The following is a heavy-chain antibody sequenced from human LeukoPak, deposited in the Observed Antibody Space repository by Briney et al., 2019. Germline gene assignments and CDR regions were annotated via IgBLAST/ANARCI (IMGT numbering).Heavy chain of an antibody. CDR3: ARHLWFGELSQYAFDI. Sequence: SETLSLTCTVSGGSINSYYWSWIRQPPGKGLEWIGYIYYTGNTYYNPSLKSRVTISADTSKNQFSLKLSSVSAADTAVYYCARHLWFGELSQYAFDIWGQGTMVTVSS. CDR2: IYYTGNT. J-gene: IGHJ3*02. CDR1: GGSINSYY. D-gene: IGHD3-10*01. V-gene: IGHV4-59*01.